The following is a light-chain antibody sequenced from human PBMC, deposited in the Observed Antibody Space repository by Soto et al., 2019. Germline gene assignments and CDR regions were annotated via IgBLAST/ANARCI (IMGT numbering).Light chain of an antibody. CDR3: QQSYRTPYT. CDR1: QDIDIY. V-gene: IGKV1-39*01. J-gene: IGKJ2*01. Sequence: TQMTQSPSSLSASVGDRVTITCRASQDIDIYLSWYQQKPGKVPKLLIYDESTLQSGVPSRFSGSGSGTDFTLTINNLQPEDFATYYCQQSYRTPYTFGQGTKVDIK. CDR2: DES.